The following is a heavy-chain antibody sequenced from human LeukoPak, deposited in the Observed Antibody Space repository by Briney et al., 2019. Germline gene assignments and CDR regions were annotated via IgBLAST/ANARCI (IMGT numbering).Heavy chain of an antibody. CDR1: GFTFSSYS. D-gene: IGHD5-24*01. Sequence: GGSLRLSCAASGFTFSSYSMTWVRQAPGKGLEWVSSISSSSSYIYYADSVKGRFTISRDNAKNSLYLQMNSLRAEDTAVYHCARGEEATISEVLGDWGQGTLVTVSS. J-gene: IGHJ4*02. CDR3: ARGEEATISEVLGD. V-gene: IGHV3-21*01. CDR2: ISSSSSYI.